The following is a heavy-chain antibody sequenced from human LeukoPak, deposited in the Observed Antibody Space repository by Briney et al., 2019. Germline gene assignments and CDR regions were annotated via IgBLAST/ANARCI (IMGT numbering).Heavy chain of an antibody. V-gene: IGHV3-23*01. J-gene: IGHJ4*02. CDR1: GFTFSSYA. CDR2: ISGSGGST. D-gene: IGHD3-22*01. Sequence: GGSLRLSCAASGFTFSSYAMSWVRQAPGKGLEWVSAISGSGGSTYYADSVKGRFTISRDNSKNTLYLQMNSLRAEDTAVYYCAKDYETKDLGDYYDSSGYYGFFDYWGQGTLVTVSS. CDR3: AKDYETKDLGDYYDSSGYYGFFDY.